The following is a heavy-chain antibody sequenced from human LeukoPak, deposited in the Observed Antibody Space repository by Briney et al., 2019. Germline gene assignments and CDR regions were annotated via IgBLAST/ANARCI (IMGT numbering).Heavy chain of an antibody. J-gene: IGHJ4*02. CDR1: GGSISSGGYY. V-gene: IGHV4-30-2*01. CDR2: IYHSGST. D-gene: IGHD3-10*01. CDR3: ARRGRLVRGLDY. Sequence: PSQTLSLTCTVSGGSISSGGYYWSWIRQPPGKGLEWIGYIYHSGSTYYNPSLKSRVTISVDRSKNQFSLKLSSVTAADTAVYYCARRGRLVRGLDYWGQGTLVTVSS.